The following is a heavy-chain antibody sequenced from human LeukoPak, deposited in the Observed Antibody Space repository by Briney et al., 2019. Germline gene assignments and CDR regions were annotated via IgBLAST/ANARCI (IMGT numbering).Heavy chain of an antibody. CDR2: IYTSGST. CDR1: GGSISSYY. D-gene: IGHD6-19*01. Sequence: SETLPLTCTVSGGSISSYYWSWIRQPAGKGLEWIGRIYTSGSTNYNPSLKSRVTMSVDTSKNQFSLKLSSVTAADTAVYYCARDPVYSSGWYSDDYWGQGTLVTVSS. V-gene: IGHV4-4*07. CDR3: ARDPVYSSGWYSDDY. J-gene: IGHJ4*02.